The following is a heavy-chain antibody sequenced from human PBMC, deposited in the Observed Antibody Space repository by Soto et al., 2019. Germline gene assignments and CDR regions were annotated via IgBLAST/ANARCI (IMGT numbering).Heavy chain of an antibody. V-gene: IGHV4-39*01. J-gene: IGHJ3*02. CDR1: GGSMTRNSFY. Sequence: SETLSLTCILSGGSMTRNSFYWGWLRQPPGKGLEWIGSIHYSGNTYYNPSLKSRVIMSVDTSKNQFSMKLSSGTAADTAMYYCAIPLGYAHHDKFPTAFDRWGRGTMVTVSS. CDR3: AIPLGYAHHDKFPTAFDR. D-gene: IGHD5-18*01. CDR2: IHYSGNT.